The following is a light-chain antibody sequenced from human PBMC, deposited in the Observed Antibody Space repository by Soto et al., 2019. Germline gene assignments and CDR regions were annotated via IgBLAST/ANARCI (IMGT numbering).Light chain of an antibody. CDR3: QQYGPSPPYT. V-gene: IGKV3-20*01. Sequence: EIVMTQSPATLSVSPGERVILSCRASEGISSNLAWYQHVPGQAPRLLMYAASNRATGIPDRFSGSGSATDFTLTISRLEPEDSAVYYCQQYGPSPPYTFGQGTTLEIK. J-gene: IGKJ2*01. CDR1: EGISSN. CDR2: AAS.